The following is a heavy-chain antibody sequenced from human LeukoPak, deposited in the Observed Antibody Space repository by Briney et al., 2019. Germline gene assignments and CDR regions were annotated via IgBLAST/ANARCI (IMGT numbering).Heavy chain of an antibody. J-gene: IGHJ4*02. D-gene: IGHD3-22*01. CDR3: ARVTGYMIEDYFDY. Sequence: PSETLSLTCAVYGGSFSGYYWSWIRQPPGKGLEWIGEINHSGSTNYNPSLKSRVTISVDTSKNQFSLRLRSVTAADTAVYYCARVTGYMIEDYFDYWSQGTLVTVSS. CDR1: GGSFSGYY. V-gene: IGHV4-34*01. CDR2: INHSGST.